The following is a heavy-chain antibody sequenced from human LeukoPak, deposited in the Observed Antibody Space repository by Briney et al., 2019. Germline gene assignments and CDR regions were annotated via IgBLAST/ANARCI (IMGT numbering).Heavy chain of an antibody. CDR2: ISSSSSYI. V-gene: IGHV3-21*01. CDR3: ARWGVNTGLDR. CDR1: GFTFSSYS. J-gene: IGHJ5*02. Sequence: GGSLILSCAASGFTFSSYSMNWVRQAPGEGLEWVSSISSSSSYIYYADSVKGRFTISRDNAKNSLYLQMNSLRAEDTAVYYCARWGVNTGLDRWGQGTLVTVSS. D-gene: IGHD3-10*01.